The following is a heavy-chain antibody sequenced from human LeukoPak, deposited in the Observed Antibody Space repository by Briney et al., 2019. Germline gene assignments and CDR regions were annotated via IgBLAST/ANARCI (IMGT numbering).Heavy chain of an antibody. Sequence: GGSLRLSCAASGFNFSNYGMNWVRQTPEGGLEWVSSIGPRGNNIFYADSVKGRFTISRDNAEKSVSLQMNSLRDEDTAIYYCARLLGESTIYDLWGQGTLVTVSS. D-gene: IGHD3-16*01. CDR3: ARLLGESTIYDL. J-gene: IGHJ5*02. CDR1: GFNFSNYG. V-gene: IGHV3-21*01. CDR2: IGPRGNNI.